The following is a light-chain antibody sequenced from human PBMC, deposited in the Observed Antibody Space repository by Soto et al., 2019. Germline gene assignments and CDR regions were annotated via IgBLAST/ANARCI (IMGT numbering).Light chain of an antibody. J-gene: IGKJ1*01. CDR2: AAS. Sequence: DIQMTQSPSSLSASVGDRVTLTCRASEGISNYLAWYQQKPGKVPKLLIYAASTLQSGVPSRFSGSGSGTEFTLTINSLQPEDVAIYYCQQNYNTPQTFGQGTKVEIK. V-gene: IGKV1-27*01. CDR1: EGISNY. CDR3: QQNYNTPQT.